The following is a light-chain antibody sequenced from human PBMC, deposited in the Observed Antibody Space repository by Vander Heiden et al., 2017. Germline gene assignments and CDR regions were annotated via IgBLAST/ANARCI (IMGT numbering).Light chain of an antibody. CDR1: ALPKQY. J-gene: IGLJ2*01. CDR3: QSADSSGIYEV. CDR2: KDS. Sequence: SYELTQPPSVSVSPGQTARITCSGNALPKQYAYWYQQKPGQAPVLVIYKDSERPSGIPERFSGSSSGTTVTLTISRVQAEDEADYYCQSADSSGIYEVFGRGTKLTVL. V-gene: IGLV3-25*03.